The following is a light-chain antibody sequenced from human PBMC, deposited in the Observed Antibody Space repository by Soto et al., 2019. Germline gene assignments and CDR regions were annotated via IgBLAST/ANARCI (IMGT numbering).Light chain of an antibody. Sequence: DMVMTQSPDSPASSLSERATINCKSSQRVLYNSNNKNYLAWYQQKPGPPPKLLIYWASTRESGVPDRFSGSGSGKDFTLTISSLQAEDVAVYYCQQYYSIPLTFGGGTKVDNK. CDR1: QRVLYNSNNKNY. CDR2: WAS. CDR3: QQYYSIPLT. V-gene: IGKV4-1*01. J-gene: IGKJ4*01.